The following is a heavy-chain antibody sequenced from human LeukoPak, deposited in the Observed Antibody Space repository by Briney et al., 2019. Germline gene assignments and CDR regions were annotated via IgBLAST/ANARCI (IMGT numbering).Heavy chain of an antibody. D-gene: IGHD4-17*01. CDR1: GFTFSNYA. V-gene: IGHV3-23*01. Sequence: PGGSLRLSCAASGFTFSNYAMSWVRQAPGKGLEWVSDISGSGAATYYADSVKGRFTISRDNSKNTLYLQMNSLRAEDTAVYYCANLDYVAYFDYWGQGTLVTVSS. CDR3: ANLDYVAYFDY. CDR2: ISGSGAAT. J-gene: IGHJ4*02.